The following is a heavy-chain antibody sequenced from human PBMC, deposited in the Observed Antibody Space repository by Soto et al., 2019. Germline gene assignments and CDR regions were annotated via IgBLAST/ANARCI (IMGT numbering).Heavy chain of an antibody. D-gene: IGHD5-12*01. Sequence: GPTLVNPTQTLTLTCTFSGFSLNTRGVGVGWIHQPPGKALEWLALIYWDDDNRYSPSLKSRLTVTKDTSKNQVVLTMTNMDPVDTATYYCAHRQVATNVEHWGQGTLVTVSS. V-gene: IGHV2-5*02. J-gene: IGHJ4*02. CDR3: AHRQVATNVEH. CDR2: IYWDDDN. CDR1: GFSLNTRGVG.